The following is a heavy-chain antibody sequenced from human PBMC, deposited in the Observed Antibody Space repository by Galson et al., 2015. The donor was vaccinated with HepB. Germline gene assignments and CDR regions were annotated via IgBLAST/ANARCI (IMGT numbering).Heavy chain of an antibody. D-gene: IGHD2-2*01. V-gene: IGHV3-30-3*01. CDR2: ISYDGSNK. CDR3: ARDKTSIVVVPAALNAFDI. J-gene: IGHJ3*02. Sequence: SLRLSCAASGFTFSSYAMHWVRQAPGKGLEWVAVISYDGSNKYYADSVKGRFTISRDNSKNTLYLQMTSLRAEDTAVYYCARDKTSIVVVPAALNAFDIWGQGTMVTVSS. CDR1: GFTFSSYA.